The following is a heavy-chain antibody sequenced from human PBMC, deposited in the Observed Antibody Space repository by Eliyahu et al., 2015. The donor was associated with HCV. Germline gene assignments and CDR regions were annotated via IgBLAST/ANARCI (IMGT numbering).Heavy chain of an antibody. CDR2: ISYDGSNK. CDR1: GFXFSSYG. Sequence: QVQLVESGGGVVXPGXSLXLSCAASGFXFSSYGMHWVRQAPGKGLEWVAVISYDGSNKYYADSVKGRFTISRDNSKNTLYLQMNSLRAEDTAVYYCAKDYGDPYWYFDLWGRGTLVTVSS. CDR3: AKDYGDPYWYFDL. D-gene: IGHD4-17*01. J-gene: IGHJ2*01. V-gene: IGHV3-30*18.